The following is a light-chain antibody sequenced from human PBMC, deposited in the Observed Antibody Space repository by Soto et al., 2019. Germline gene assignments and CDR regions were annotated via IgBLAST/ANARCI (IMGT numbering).Light chain of an antibody. CDR1: QSLLDRHGYYY. V-gene: IGKV2-28*01. CDR2: LAS. J-gene: IGKJ5*01. CDR3: MQALQTLSIT. Sequence: EIVMTQSPLSLTVTPGEPASISCRSSQSLLDRHGYYYLAWFFQRPGQAPQPLIYLASNRSSGVPDRFSGSGSGRDFTLRINRVEAEDVGVYYCMQALQTLSITFGQGTRLELK.